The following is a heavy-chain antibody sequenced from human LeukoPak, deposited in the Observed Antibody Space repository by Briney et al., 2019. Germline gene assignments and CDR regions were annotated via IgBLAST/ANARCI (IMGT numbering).Heavy chain of an antibody. D-gene: IGHD4-17*01. V-gene: IGHV3-9*01. CDR1: GFTFSSYA. CDR2: ISWNSGSI. J-gene: IGHJ3*02. Sequence: QTGGSLRLTCAASGFTFSSYAMHWVRQAPGKGLEWVSGISWNSGSIGYADSVKGRFTISRDNAKNSLYLQMNSLRAEDTALYYCAKNGDTRAFDIWGQGTMVTVSS. CDR3: AKNGDTRAFDI.